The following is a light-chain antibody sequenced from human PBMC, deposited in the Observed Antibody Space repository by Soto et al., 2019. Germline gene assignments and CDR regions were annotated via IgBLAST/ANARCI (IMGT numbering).Light chain of an antibody. CDR2: EVN. J-gene: IGLJ1*01. CDR1: SGDIGLYNY. V-gene: IGLV2-14*01. CDR3: SSLSTTSTPIV. Sequence: QSVLSQPASMSGSPGQSISIPWAGGSGDIGLYNYVSWYQHHPGKAPKLLISEVNVRPSGLSDRFSASKAGNTASLTISGLQPEDEAYYYCSSLSTTSTPIVFGSGTKVTVL.